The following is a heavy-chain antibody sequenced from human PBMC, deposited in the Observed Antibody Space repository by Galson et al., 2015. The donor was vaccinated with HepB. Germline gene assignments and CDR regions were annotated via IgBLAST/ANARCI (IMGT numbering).Heavy chain of an antibody. D-gene: IGHD3-3*01. Sequence: SLRLSCATSGFTFSSYSMNWVRQAPGKELEWVSSISSSSSYIYYADSVKGRFTISRDNAKNSLYLQMNSLRAEDTAVYYCARCQTSWFFTIPWFDPWGQGTLVTVSS. J-gene: IGHJ5*02. CDR1: GFTFSSYS. V-gene: IGHV3-21*01. CDR3: ARCQTSWFFTIPWFDP. CDR2: ISSSSSYI.